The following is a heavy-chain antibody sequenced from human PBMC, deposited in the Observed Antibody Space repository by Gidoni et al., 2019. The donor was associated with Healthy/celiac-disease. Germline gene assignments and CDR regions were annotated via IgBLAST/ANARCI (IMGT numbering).Heavy chain of an antibody. CDR2: ISSSSSYI. D-gene: IGHD3-3*01. J-gene: IGHJ6*02. CDR1: GFTFSSYS. Sequence: EVQLVESGGGLVKPGGSLRLSCAASGFTFSSYSMNWVRQAPGKGLEWVSSISSSSSYIYYADSVKGRFTISRDNAKNSLYLQMNSLRAEDTAVYYCASFYYDFWSGLVPYYYYGMDVWGQGTTVTVSS. CDR3: ASFYYDFWSGLVPYYYYGMDV. V-gene: IGHV3-21*01.